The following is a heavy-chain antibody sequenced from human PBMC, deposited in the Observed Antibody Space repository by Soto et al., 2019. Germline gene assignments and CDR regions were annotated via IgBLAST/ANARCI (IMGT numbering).Heavy chain of an antibody. D-gene: IGHD5-12*01. CDR2: IGSTGSTI. Sequence: GGSLRLSCGASGFDFSIYEMNWGRQAPGKGLEWLSYIGSTGSTIYYADSVKGRFTISRDDGKNSVYLQMNTLRAEDTAVYYCARRGYSGYDWGWYFDFWGQGTPVTVSS. CDR3: ARRGYSGYDWGWYFDF. CDR1: GFDFSIYE. V-gene: IGHV3-48*03. J-gene: IGHJ4*02.